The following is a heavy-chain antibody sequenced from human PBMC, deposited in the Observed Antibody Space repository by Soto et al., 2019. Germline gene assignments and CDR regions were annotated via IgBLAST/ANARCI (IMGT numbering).Heavy chain of an antibody. Sequence: GRCLRLSCAASGFTFSSYAMHWVRQAPGKGLEWVAVISYDGSNKYYADSVKGRFTTSRDNSKNTLYLQMNSLRAEDTAVYYCARDRTRGSYWWYFDYWGQGTLVTVSS. CDR3: ARDRTRGSYWWYFDY. CDR2: ISYDGSNK. CDR1: GFTFSSYA. D-gene: IGHD1-26*01. V-gene: IGHV3-30-3*01. J-gene: IGHJ4*02.